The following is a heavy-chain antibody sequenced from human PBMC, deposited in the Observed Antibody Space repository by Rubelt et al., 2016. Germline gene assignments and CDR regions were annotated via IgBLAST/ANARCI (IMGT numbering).Heavy chain of an antibody. Sequence: AMSWVRQAPGKGLEWVSALSGSGDSTYYADSVKGRFTISRDNSENTLYLQMSSLRAEDTALYYCARHPGSTSYGTIDYWGQGTLVTVSS. J-gene: IGHJ4*02. CDR1: A. CDR2: LSGSGDST. V-gene: IGHV3-23*01. D-gene: IGHD2/OR15-2a*01. CDR3: ARHPGSTSYGTIDY.